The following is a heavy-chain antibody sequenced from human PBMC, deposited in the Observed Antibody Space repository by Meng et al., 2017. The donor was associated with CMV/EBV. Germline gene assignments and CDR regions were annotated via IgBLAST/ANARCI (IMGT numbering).Heavy chain of an antibody. CDR1: GFTFSSYD. J-gene: IGHJ4*02. CDR2: IGTAGDT. D-gene: IGHD5-18*01. CDR3: ARDLGFVDTAMVSVY. Sequence: GESLKISCAASGFTFSSYDMHWVRQATGKGLEWVSAIGTAGDTYYPGSVKGRFTISRENAKNSLYLQMNSLRAGDTAVYYCARDLGFVDTAMVSVYWGQGTLVTVSS. V-gene: IGHV3-13*01.